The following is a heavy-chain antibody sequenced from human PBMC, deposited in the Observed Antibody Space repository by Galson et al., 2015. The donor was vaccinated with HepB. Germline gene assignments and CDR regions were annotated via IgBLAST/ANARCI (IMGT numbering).Heavy chain of an antibody. J-gene: IGHJ4*02. CDR3: AKDGIAAAEDYFDY. CDR1: GFTFSSYG. Sequence: SLRLSCAASGFTFSSYGMHWVRQAPGKGLEWVAVISYDGSNKYYADSVKGRFTISRDNSKNTLYLQMNSLRAEDTAVYYCAKDGIAAAEDYFDYWGQGTLVTVSS. V-gene: IGHV3-30*18. D-gene: IGHD6-13*01. CDR2: ISYDGSNK.